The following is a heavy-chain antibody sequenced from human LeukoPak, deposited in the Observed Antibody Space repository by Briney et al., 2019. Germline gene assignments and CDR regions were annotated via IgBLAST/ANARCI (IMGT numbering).Heavy chain of an antibody. Sequence: GGSLRLSCVGSGFTFSNYAIHCTRQARGKGLEWVAVIWHDGSNKDYADSVKGRFTISRDNSKNTLYLQMNSLRAEDTAVYYCTTNPSDNSGYDNGVTYWGQGTLVTVSS. V-gene: IGHV3-33*01. CDR1: GFTFSNYA. CDR2: IWHDGSNK. CDR3: TTNPSDNSGYDNGVTY. D-gene: IGHD5-12*01. J-gene: IGHJ4*02.